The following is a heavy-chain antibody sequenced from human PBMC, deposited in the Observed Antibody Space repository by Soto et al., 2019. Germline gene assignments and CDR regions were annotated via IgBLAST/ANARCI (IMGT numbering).Heavy chain of an antibody. D-gene: IGHD3-3*01. Sequence: ASETLSLTCTVSGASVGSGSFYWSWIRQPPGKGLEWIGYVFFSGSTNYNPSLKSRVTISIDTSKNQFSLKLSSVTAADTAVYYCARCDYDFWSGYYGEHYYYGMDVWGQGTTVTVSS. CDR1: GASVGSGSFY. J-gene: IGHJ6*02. CDR3: ARCDYDFWSGYYGEHYYYGMDV. CDR2: VFFSGST. V-gene: IGHV4-61*01.